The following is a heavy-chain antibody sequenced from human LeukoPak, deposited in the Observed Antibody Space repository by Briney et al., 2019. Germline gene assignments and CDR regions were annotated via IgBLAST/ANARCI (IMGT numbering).Heavy chain of an antibody. J-gene: IGHJ4*02. CDR2: IIPILGIA. V-gene: IGHV1-69*04. Sequence: SVKVSCKASGGTFSSYAISWVRQAPGQGLEWMGRIIPILGIANYAQKFQGRVTMTEDTSTDTAYMELSSLRSEDTAVYYCATHRERGEVDYWGQGTLVTVSS. CDR3: ATHRERGEVDY. D-gene: IGHD3-16*01. CDR1: GGTFSSYA.